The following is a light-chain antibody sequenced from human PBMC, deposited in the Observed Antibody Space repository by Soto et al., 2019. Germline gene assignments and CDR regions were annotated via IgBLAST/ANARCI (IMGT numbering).Light chain of an antibody. CDR2: DVS. Sequence: QSALTQPRSVSGSPGQSVTISWTGTSSDVGGYNYVSWYQLHPGTAPKLMIYDVSKRPSGVPDRFSGSKSGNTASLTISGLQAEDEADYYCCSYAGSYTWVFCGGTKLTVL. CDR3: CSYAGSYTWV. J-gene: IGLJ3*02. CDR1: SSDVGGYNY. V-gene: IGLV2-11*01.